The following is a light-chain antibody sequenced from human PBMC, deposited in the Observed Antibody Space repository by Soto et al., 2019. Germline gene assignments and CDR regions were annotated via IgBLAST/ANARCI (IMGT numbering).Light chain of an antibody. CDR1: SSNIGSKY. V-gene: IGLV1-47*01. Sequence: QSVLTQPPSASGTPGQRVTISCSGSSSNIGSKYVYWYQQLPGTAPKLLIYRNNQRPSGVPDRFSGSKSGTSASLDISGLRSEDEADYYCAAWDDTLSGAVFGGGTQLTVL. CDR2: RNN. J-gene: IGLJ7*01. CDR3: AAWDDTLSGAV.